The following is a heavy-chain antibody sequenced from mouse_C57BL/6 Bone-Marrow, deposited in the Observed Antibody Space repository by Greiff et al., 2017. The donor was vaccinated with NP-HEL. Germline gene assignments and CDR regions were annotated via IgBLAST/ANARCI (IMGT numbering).Heavy chain of an antibody. D-gene: IGHD2-3*01. V-gene: IGHV5-6*01. J-gene: IGHJ3*01. CDR3: ARRGWSWFAY. CDR1: GFTFSSYG. CDR2: ISSGGSYT. Sequence: VQLQQSGGDLVKPGGSLKLSCAASGFTFSSYGMSWVRQTPDKRLEWVATISSGGSYTYYPDSVKGRFTISRDNATNTLYLQMSSLKSEDTAMYYCARRGWSWFAYWGQGTLVTVSA.